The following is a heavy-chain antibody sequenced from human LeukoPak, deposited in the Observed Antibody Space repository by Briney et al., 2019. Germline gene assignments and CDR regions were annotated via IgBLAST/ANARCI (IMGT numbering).Heavy chain of an antibody. V-gene: IGHV3-21*01. D-gene: IGHD4-17*01. CDR1: GFTFSSYA. CDR2: ISYSGPHM. Sequence: GGSLRLSCAASGFTFSSYAMHWVRQAPGKGLEWVSSISYSGPHMFYADSVRGRFTISRDNAENSLFLQMNSLRAEDTAVYFCASNDYRDEGIDSWGQGTLVTVSS. J-gene: IGHJ4*02. CDR3: ASNDYRDEGIDS.